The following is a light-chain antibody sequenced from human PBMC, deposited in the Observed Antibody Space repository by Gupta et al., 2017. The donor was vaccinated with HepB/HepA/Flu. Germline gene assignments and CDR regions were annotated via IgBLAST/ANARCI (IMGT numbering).Light chain of an antibody. Sequence: EIVMTQSPATLSVSPGDRATLSCRASQSVRTRLAWYQQRPGQSPRVLIYDASTRATGIPARFSRSGYGTEFTLTISSRQSEDFAVYYCQQDKHWRAIIFGQGTLMEIK. CDR1: QSVRTR. J-gene: IGKJ5*01. CDR3: QQDKHWRAII. CDR2: DAS. V-gene: IGKV3-15*01.